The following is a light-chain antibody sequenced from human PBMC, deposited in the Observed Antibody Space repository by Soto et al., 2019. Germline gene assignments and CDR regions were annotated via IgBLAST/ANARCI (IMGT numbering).Light chain of an antibody. V-gene: IGKV1-6*01. J-gene: IGKJ1*01. CDR2: SAS. Sequence: AIQMTQSPSSVSASVGDRVTITCRASQGIRNELGWYQQKPWKAPKLLIYSASSLQSGVPSRFSGSGSGTDFILTIIGLQPEDFSTYFCLQDLTYPRTFGQGTKV. CDR3: LQDLTYPRT. CDR1: QGIRNE.